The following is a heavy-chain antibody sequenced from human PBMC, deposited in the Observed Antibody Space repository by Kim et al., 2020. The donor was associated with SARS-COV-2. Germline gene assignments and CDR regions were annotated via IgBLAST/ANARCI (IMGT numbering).Heavy chain of an antibody. CDR2: IYSGGST. CDR1: GFTVSSNY. CDR3: ARVSPYSSSWYGFDY. V-gene: IGHV3-53*01. Sequence: GGSLRLSCAASGFTVSSNYMSWVRQAPGKGLEWVSVIYSGGSTYYADSVKGRFTISRDNSKNTLYLQMNSLRAEDTAVYYCARVSPYSSSWYGFDYWGQGTLVTVSS. D-gene: IGHD6-13*01. J-gene: IGHJ4*02.